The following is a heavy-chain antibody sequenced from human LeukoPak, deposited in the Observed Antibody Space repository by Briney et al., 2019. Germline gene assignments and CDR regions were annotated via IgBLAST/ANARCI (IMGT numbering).Heavy chain of an antibody. V-gene: IGHV3-48*03. Sequence: GGSLRLSCAASGFTFSRYEMNWVRQAPGKGLEWVSYISSSGSTIYYADSVKGRFTISRDNAKNSLYLQMNSLRAEDTAVYYCARDLNGSGSFDYWGQGTLVTVSS. CDR3: ARDLNGSGSFDY. J-gene: IGHJ4*02. CDR2: ISSSGSTI. D-gene: IGHD3-10*01. CDR1: GFTFSRYE.